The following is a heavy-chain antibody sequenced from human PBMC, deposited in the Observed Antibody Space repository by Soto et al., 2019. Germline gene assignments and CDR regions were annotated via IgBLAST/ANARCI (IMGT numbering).Heavy chain of an antibody. CDR3: AKRRGAGGHFDY. Sequence: PAGSLRLSCAASGFTFSSYAMGWVRQGPGKGLEWVAVVSIGGSTHYADSVRGRFTISRDNSKNTLSLQMNSLTAEDTAVYFCAKRRGAGGHFDYWGQGXLVTVSS. CDR2: VSIGGST. D-gene: IGHD2-15*01. J-gene: IGHJ4*02. CDR1: GFTFSSYA. V-gene: IGHV3-23*01.